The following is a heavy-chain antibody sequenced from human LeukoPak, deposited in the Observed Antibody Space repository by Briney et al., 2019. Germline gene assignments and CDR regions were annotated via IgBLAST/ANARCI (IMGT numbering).Heavy chain of an antibody. CDR3: ARDLIWFGELLLDY. J-gene: IGHJ4*02. CDR2: ISYDGSNK. Sequence: GRPLRLSCAASGFTFSSYAMHWVRQAPGKGLEWVAVISYDGSNKYYADSVKGRFTISRDNSKNTLYLQMNSLRAEDTAVYYCARDLIWFGELLLDYWGQGTLVTVSS. V-gene: IGHV3-30*04. CDR1: GFTFSSYA. D-gene: IGHD3-10*01.